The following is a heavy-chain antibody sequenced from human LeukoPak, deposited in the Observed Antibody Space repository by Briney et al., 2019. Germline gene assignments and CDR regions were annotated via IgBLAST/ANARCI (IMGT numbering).Heavy chain of an antibody. CDR2: ISSSGSTI. J-gene: IGHJ1*01. V-gene: IGHV3-48*03. D-gene: IGHD4-17*01. Sequence: PGGSLRLSCAASGFTFSSYEMNWVRQAPGKGLEWVSYISSSGSTIYYAGPVKGRFTISRDNAKNSLYLQMNSLRAEDTAVYYCARDRVGYGDYVPAEYFQHWGQGTLVTVSS. CDR1: GFTFSSYE. CDR3: ARDRVGYGDYVPAEYFQH.